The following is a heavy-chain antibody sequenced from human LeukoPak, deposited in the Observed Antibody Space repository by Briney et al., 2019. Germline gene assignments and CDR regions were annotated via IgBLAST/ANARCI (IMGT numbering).Heavy chain of an antibody. D-gene: IGHD3-16*01. CDR3: ARFTPQGYGWGGYNRFDP. Sequence: SETLSLTCTVPGGSISSSSYYWGWLRQPPGKRLEWIRSIYYSGSTYYNPSLKSRVTISVDTSKNQFSLNLTSVTAADTAVYYCARFTPQGYGWGGYNRFDPWGQGTPVTVSS. CDR2: IYYSGST. V-gene: IGHV4-39*01. CDR1: GGSISSSSYY. J-gene: IGHJ5*02.